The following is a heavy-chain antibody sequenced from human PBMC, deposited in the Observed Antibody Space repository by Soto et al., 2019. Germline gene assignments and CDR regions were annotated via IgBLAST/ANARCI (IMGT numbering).Heavy chain of an antibody. CDR3: ARIKFKPKVIKLNGMDV. J-gene: IGHJ6*02. CDR1: GGSISSSSYY. Sequence: SETLSLTCTVSGGSISSSSYYGGCIRQPPWKGLEWIGSIYYSGSTYYNPSLKSRVTISVDTSKNQFSLKLSSVNAADTAVYYCARIKFKPKVIKLNGMDVWGQGTTVTVSS. D-gene: IGHD3-10*01. CDR2: IYYSGST. V-gene: IGHV4-39*07.